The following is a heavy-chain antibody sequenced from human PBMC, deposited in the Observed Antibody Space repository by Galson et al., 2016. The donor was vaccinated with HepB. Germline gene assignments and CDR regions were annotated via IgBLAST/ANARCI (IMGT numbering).Heavy chain of an antibody. CDR2: VSNSGVST. CDR3: AKADCSGSTCYSSSWLRFFDY. J-gene: IGHJ4*02. D-gene: IGHD2-15*01. V-gene: IGHV3-23*01. Sequence: SLRLSCAAPGFTFNNYAMSWVRQAPGKGLDWVSSVSNSGVSTYFADSVKGRFTMSRDNSKNTVYLQMNSLRAEDTAVYYCAKADCSGSTCYSSSWLRFFDYLGQGALVTVSS. CDR1: GFTFNNYA.